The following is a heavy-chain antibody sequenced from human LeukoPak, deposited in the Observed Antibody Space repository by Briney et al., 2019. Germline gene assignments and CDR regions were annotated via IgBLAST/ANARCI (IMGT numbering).Heavy chain of an antibody. Sequence: PSETLSLTCTVSRGSISSSSYYRGWIRQPPGKGLEWIGSIYYSGSTYYNPSLKSRVTISVDTSKNQFSLKLSSVTAADTAVYYCARSNSPPRDGYNYGWFDPWGQGTLVTVSS. J-gene: IGHJ5*02. CDR1: RGSISSSSYY. CDR2: IYYSGST. D-gene: IGHD5-24*01. CDR3: ARSNSPPRDGYNYGWFDP. V-gene: IGHV4-39*01.